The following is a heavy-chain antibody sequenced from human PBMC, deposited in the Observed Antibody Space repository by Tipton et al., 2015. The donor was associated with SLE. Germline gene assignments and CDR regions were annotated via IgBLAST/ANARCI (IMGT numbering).Heavy chain of an antibody. V-gene: IGHV3-33*01. CDR1: GFTFNNYG. D-gene: IGHD6-6*01. Sequence: SLRLSCAASGFTFNNYGMHWVRQAPGRGLEWVAVIWYDGSNKNYADSVKGRFTISRDNSKNTLYLQMNSLRAEDTAVYYCARFRTSGPLDYWGQGTLVTVSS. CDR3: ARFRTSGPLDY. CDR2: IWYDGSNK. J-gene: IGHJ4*02.